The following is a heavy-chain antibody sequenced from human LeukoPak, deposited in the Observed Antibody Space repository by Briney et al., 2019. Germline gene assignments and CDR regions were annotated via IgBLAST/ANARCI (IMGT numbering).Heavy chain of an antibody. V-gene: IGHV3-23*01. J-gene: IGHJ4*02. CDR3: AKDEKPDGRWSIDH. D-gene: IGHD2-8*02. CDR2: INAEGTRT. Sequence: PGGSLRLSCAASGFIFSGYTMNWVRQAPGKGLEWVSGINAEGTRTFYADSVKGRFTISRDNSKNTVWLQMVSLRAEDMAIYYCAKDEKPDGRWSIDHWGQGTLVTVSS. CDR1: GFIFSGYT.